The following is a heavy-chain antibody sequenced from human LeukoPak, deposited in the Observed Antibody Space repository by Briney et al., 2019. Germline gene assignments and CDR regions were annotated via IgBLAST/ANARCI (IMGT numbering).Heavy chain of an antibody. V-gene: IGHV1-2*02. Sequence: ASVKVSCKASGYTFTGYYMHWVRQAPGQGLEWMGWINPNSGGTNYAQKFQGRVTMTRDTSISTAYMELCRLRSDDTAVYYCARARDKVGIAAAGKYYYYYYMDVWGKGTTVTISS. D-gene: IGHD6-13*01. J-gene: IGHJ6*03. CDR1: GYTFTGYY. CDR2: INPNSGGT. CDR3: ARARDKVGIAAAGKYYYYYYMDV.